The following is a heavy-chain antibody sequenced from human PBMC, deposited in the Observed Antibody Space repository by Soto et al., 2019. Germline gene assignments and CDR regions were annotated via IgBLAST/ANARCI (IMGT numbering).Heavy chain of an antibody. CDR2: ISYDGSNK. V-gene: IGHV3-30*18. CDR3: ANSQTVIRYDILPGYYSA. D-gene: IGHD3-9*01. CDR1: GFTFSSYR. J-gene: IGHJ3*01. Sequence: GGSLRLSCAASGFTFSSYRMHWVRQAPGKGLEWVAVISYDGSNKYYADSVKGRFTISRDNSKNTLYLQMNSLRAEDTAVYYCANSQTVIRYDILPGYYSAWGQGTMVTVSS.